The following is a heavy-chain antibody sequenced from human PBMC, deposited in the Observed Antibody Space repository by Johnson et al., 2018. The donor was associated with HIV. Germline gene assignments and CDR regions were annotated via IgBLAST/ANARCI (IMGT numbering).Heavy chain of an antibody. Sequence: QMHLVESGGGVVRPGGSLRLSCAGSGFTFDDYAMHWVRQAPGKGLEWVAVISYDGSNKYYADSVKGRFTLSRDNSKNTLDLQMNSLTIEDTAVFYCAKTRMGGILDAFDLWGQGTMVIVS. V-gene: IGHV3-30*18. D-gene: IGHD3-10*01. CDR1: GFTFDDYA. CDR2: ISYDGSNK. CDR3: AKTRMGGILDAFDL. J-gene: IGHJ3*01.